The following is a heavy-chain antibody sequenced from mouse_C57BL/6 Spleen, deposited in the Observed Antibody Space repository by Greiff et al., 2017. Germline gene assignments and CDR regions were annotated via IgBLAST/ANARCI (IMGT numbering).Heavy chain of an antibody. CDR3: ARWDYDYNGGFDY. CDR1: GYTFTDYY. Sequence: QVQLQQSGPELVKPGASVKISCKASGYTFTDYYINWVKQRPGQGLEWIGWIFPGSGSTYYNEKFKGKATLTVDKSSSTASMLLSSLTSEDSAVYFCARWDYDYNGGFDYWGQGTTLTVSS. J-gene: IGHJ2*01. V-gene: IGHV1-75*01. CDR2: IFPGSGST. D-gene: IGHD2-4*01.